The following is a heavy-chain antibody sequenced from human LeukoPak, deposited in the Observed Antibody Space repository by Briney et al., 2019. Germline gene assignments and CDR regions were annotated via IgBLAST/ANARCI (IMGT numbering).Heavy chain of an antibody. D-gene: IGHD6-13*01. Sequence: GGSLRLSCAASGFTFSSYSMNCVRQAPGKGLEWVSSISSSSSYIYYADSVKGRFTISRDNAKNSLYLQMNSLRAEDTAVYYCARESDVSIAAAFDYWGQGTPVTVSS. CDR1: GFTFSSYS. V-gene: IGHV3-21*01. CDR2: ISSSSSYI. J-gene: IGHJ4*02. CDR3: ARESDVSIAAAFDY.